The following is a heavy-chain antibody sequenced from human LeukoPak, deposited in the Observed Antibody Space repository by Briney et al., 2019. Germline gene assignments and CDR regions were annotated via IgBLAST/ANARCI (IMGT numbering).Heavy chain of an antibody. J-gene: IGHJ4*02. V-gene: IGHV5-51*01. D-gene: IGHD5/OR15-5a*01. CDR2: IYPGDSDT. Sequence: GESLKISCKGSGYSFTSYWIGWVRQMPGKGLEWMGIIYPGDSDTRYSPSFQGQVTISADKSISTAYLQMNSLRGEDTAVYYCVRGDLRLPRSTPDCWGQGTLVTVSS. CDR1: GYSFTSYW. CDR3: VRGDLRLPRSTPDC.